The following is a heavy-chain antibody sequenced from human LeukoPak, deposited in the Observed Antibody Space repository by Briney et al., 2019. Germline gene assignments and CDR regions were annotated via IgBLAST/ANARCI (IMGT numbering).Heavy chain of an antibody. CDR3: ARWSGDYSFDY. V-gene: IGHV4-4*07. J-gene: IGHJ4*02. Sequence: SETLSLTCTVPGGSIGTYYWSWIRQPARKGLAWIGRIHTIGSTNSNPSLKSRVTMSLDTSKNQFSLKLSSATDADTSEYYCARWSGDYSFDYWGQGTLVTVSS. CDR2: IHTIGST. CDR1: GGSIGTYY. D-gene: IGHD3-3*01.